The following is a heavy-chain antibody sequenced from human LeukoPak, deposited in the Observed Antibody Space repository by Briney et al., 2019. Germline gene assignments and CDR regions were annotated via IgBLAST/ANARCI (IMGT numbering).Heavy chain of an antibody. CDR1: GGSLSSGGYS. CDR2: IYHSRST. Sequence: KPSETLSLTCALSGGSLSSGGYSWSWIRQPPGKGLEWLGYIYHSRSTYYNSSLKSQVTISLDRSKNQFSLKLSSVNAADTAVYYCARAGFMITFGGVIALHPFDYWGQGTLVTVSS. CDR3: ARAGFMITFGGVIALHPFDY. J-gene: IGHJ4*02. D-gene: IGHD3-16*02. V-gene: IGHV4-30-2*01.